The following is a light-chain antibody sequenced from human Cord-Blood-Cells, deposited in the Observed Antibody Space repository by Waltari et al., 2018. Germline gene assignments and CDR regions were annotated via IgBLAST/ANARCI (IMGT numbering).Light chain of an antibody. CDR1: SSDVGGYNY. V-gene: IGLV2-14*01. J-gene: IGLJ2*01. Sequence: QSALTQPASVSGSPGQSITISCTGISSDVGGYNYVSWYQQHPGKAPKLMIYDVSKRPSGVSNRFSGSKSGNTASLTISGLQAEDEADYYCSSYTSSIYVVFGGGTKLTVL. CDR3: SSYTSSIYVV. CDR2: DVS.